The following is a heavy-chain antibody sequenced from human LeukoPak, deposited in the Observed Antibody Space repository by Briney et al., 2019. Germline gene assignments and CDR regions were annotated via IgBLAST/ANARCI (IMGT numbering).Heavy chain of an antibody. Sequence: ASVKVSCKVSGYTLTELSMHWVRQAPGKGLEWMGWISAYNGNTHYAQKLQGRVTMTTDTSTSTVYMELRSLRSDDTAVYYCARGSPPRRNYDSRGYYSYYFDYWGQGTLVTVSS. CDR3: ARGSPPRRNYDSRGYYSYYFDY. CDR1: GYTLTELS. D-gene: IGHD3-22*01. J-gene: IGHJ4*02. CDR2: ISAYNGNT. V-gene: IGHV1-18*01.